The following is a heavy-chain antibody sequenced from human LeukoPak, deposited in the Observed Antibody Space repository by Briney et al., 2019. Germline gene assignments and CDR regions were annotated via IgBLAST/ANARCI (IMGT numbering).Heavy chain of an antibody. CDR1: GGSISSSSYY. CDR3: ARDVGAAGGFDY. Sequence: SETLSLTCTVSGGSISSSSYYWGWIRQPPGKGLEWIGSIYYSGSTYYNPSLKSRVTISVDTSKNQFSLKLSSVTAADTAVYYCARDVGAAGGFDYWGQGTLVTVSS. D-gene: IGHD1-26*01. J-gene: IGHJ4*02. CDR2: IYYSGST. V-gene: IGHV4-39*07.